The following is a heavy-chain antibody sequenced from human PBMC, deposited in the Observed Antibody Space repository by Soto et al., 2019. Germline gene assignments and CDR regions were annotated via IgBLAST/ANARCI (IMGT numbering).Heavy chain of an antibody. CDR2: MKQDGSVK. Sequence: GGSLRLSWAAAGGRFSYYGRSWVRQAPGKGLEWVANMKQDGSVKYYVDSVKDRFTVSRDNAKNSLYLQMNSLRAEDTAMYYCARIGYSSSTFDYWGQGILVTVSS. J-gene: IGHJ4*02. CDR3: ARIGYSSSTFDY. CDR1: GGRFSYYG. V-gene: IGHV3-7*01. D-gene: IGHD6-6*01.